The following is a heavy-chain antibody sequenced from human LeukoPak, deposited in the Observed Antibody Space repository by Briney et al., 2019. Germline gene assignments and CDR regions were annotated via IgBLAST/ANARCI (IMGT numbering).Heavy chain of an antibody. J-gene: IGHJ4*02. CDR2: INTNTGNP. V-gene: IGHV7-4-1*02. Sequence: ASVKVSCTASGYTFTSYAMNWVRQAPGQGLEWMGWINTNTGNPTYAQGFTGRFVFSLDTSVSTAYLQISSLKAEDTAVYYCAKVLNMVTCDYWGQGTLVTVSS. CDR3: AKVLNMVTCDY. D-gene: IGHD5-18*01. CDR1: GYTFTSYA.